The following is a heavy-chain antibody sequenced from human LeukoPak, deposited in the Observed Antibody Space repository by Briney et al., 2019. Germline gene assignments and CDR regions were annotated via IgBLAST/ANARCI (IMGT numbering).Heavy chain of an antibody. V-gene: IGHV3-23*01. CDR3: AKPTYRGAISYAYYYYGMDV. D-gene: IGHD3-10*01. CDR2: ISGSVGST. CDR1: GFTFSSYA. J-gene: IGHJ6*04. Sequence: GGSLRVSCAASGFTFSSYAMNWVRQAPGKGLEWVSGISGSVGSTYYADSVKGRFTISRDNSKNTLSLQMNSLRVEDTAIYYCAKPTYRGAISYAYYYYGMDVWGKGTTVTVSS.